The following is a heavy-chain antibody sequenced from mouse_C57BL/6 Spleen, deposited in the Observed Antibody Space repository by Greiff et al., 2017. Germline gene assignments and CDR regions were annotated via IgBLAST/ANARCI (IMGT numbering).Heavy chain of an antibody. Sequence: VMLVESGAELVRPGTSVKVSCKASGYAFTNYLIEWVKQRPGQGLEWIGVINPGSGGTNYNEKFKGKATLTADKSSSTAYMQLSSLTSEDSAVYFCARDSNPFDYWGQGTTLTVSS. CDR2: INPGSGGT. D-gene: IGHD2-5*01. CDR3: ARDSNPFDY. V-gene: IGHV1-54*01. J-gene: IGHJ2*01. CDR1: GYAFTNYL.